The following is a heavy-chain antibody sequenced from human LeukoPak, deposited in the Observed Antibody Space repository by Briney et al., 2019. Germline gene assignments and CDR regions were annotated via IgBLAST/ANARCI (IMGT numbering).Heavy chain of an antibody. Sequence: GGPLRLSCAAPGFTVSSNYMSWVRQAPGKGLEWVSVIYSGGSTYYADSVKGRFTISRDNSKNTLYLQMNSLRAEDTAVYYCARQNVDSGDAFDIWGQGTMVTVSS. J-gene: IGHJ3*02. CDR2: IYSGGST. D-gene: IGHD5-12*01. CDR1: GFTVSSNY. CDR3: ARQNVDSGDAFDI. V-gene: IGHV3-66*04.